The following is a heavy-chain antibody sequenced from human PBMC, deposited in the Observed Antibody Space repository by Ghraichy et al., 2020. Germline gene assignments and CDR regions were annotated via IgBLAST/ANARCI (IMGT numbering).Heavy chain of an antibody. V-gene: IGHV3-23*01. D-gene: IGHD2-2*01. CDR2: IRNDGDVGGGDVT. J-gene: IGHJ6*02. CDR1: GFTFSSYT. Sequence: GESPNISCASSGFTFSSYTMSWVRQAPGKGLEWVSAIRNDGDVGGGDVTYYADSVKGRFTISRDNSKNTLYLQMSSLRAEDTAVYYCATLPCTTSCPSTMWDGMDVWGQGTTVTVSS. CDR3: ATLPCTTSCPSTMWDGMDV.